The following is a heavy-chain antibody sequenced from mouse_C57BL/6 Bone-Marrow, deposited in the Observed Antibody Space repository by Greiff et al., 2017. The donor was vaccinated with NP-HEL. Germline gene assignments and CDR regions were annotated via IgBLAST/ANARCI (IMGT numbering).Heavy chain of an antibody. Sequence: VQLKQSVAELVRPGASVKLSCTASGFNIKNTYMHWVKQRPEQGLEWIGRIDPANGNTKYAPKFQGKATITADTSSNTASLQLSSLTSVDTAIYYGARFDGYYAAWFAYWGQGTLVTVSA. V-gene: IGHV14-3*01. D-gene: IGHD2-3*01. CDR2: IDPANGNT. J-gene: IGHJ3*01. CDR3: ARFDGYYAAWFAY. CDR1: GFNIKNTY.